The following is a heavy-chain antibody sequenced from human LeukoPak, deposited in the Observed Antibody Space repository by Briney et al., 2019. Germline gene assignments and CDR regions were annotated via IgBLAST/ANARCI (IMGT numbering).Heavy chain of an antibody. D-gene: IGHD2-2*01. J-gene: IGHJ6*04. CDR3: ARDNVVVVPAAMVGYYYYGMDV. CDR1: GYTFTSYG. V-gene: IGHV1-18*04. Sequence: ASVKVSCKASGYTFTSYGISWVRQAPGQGLEWMGWISAYNGNTNYAQKLQGRVTMTTDTSTSTAYMELRSLRSDDTAVYHCARDNVVVVPAAMVGYYYYGMDVWGKGTTVTVSS. CDR2: ISAYNGNT.